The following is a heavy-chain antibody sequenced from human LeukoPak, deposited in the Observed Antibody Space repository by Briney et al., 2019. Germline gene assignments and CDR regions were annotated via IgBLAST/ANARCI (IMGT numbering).Heavy chain of an antibody. CDR3: VREGGSGWYSGWFDP. CDR2: ISGSGHST. CDR1: GFTFSSYA. Sequence: GGSLRLSCAASGFTFSSYAMSWVRQTPGKGLEWVSGISGSGHSTYYVGSVKGRFTISRDNAENSLHLQMNSLRAEDTAVYYCVREGGSGWYSGWFDPWGQGTLVTVSS. J-gene: IGHJ5*02. D-gene: IGHD6-19*01. V-gene: IGHV3-23*01.